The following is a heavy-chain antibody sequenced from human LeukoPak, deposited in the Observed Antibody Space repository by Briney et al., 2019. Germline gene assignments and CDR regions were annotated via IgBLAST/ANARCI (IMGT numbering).Heavy chain of an antibody. CDR2: ILPIFGTA. J-gene: IGHJ2*01. D-gene: IGHD5-18*01. Sequence: ASVKVSCKASGGTFGSYVISWVRQAPGQGLEWMGGILPIFGTAHYAQKFQGRLTITADESTSTVYMEMSSLRSEDTAMYYCAKEGDTALVTGYFDLWGRGTLVTVSS. V-gene: IGHV1-69*01. CDR1: GGTFGSYV. CDR3: AKEGDTALVTGYFDL.